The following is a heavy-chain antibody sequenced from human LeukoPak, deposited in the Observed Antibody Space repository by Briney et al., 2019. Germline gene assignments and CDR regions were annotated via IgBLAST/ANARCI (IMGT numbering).Heavy chain of an antibody. CDR1: GFTVSNNY. V-gene: IGHV3-66*02. CDR3: AGRRVLDASFDY. CDR2: IYSGDNT. D-gene: IGHD3-16*01. Sequence: PGGSLRLSCAASGFTVSNNYMSWVRQAPGKGLEWVSVIYSGDNTYYVESVKGRFTISRDNSKNTLFLQMNRLRAEVTAVYYCAGRRVLDASFDYWGQGTLVTVSS. J-gene: IGHJ4*02.